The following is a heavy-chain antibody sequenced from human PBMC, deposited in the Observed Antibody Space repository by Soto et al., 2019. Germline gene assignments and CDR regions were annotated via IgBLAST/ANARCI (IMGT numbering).Heavy chain of an antibody. V-gene: IGHV3-66*04. CDR3: ASQTIAAAGTFPHFDYYYYMDV. J-gene: IGHJ6*03. Sequence: GGSPRLSCAASGFTVSSNYMSWVRQAPGKGLEWVSVIYSGGSTYYADSVKGRFTISRDNSKNTLYLQMNSLRAEDTAVYYCASQTIAAAGTFPHFDYYYYMDVWGKGTTVTVSS. D-gene: IGHD6-13*01. CDR2: IYSGGST. CDR1: GFTVSSNY.